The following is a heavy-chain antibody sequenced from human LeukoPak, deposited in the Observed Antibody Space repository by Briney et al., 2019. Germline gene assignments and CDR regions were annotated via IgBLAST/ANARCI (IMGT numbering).Heavy chain of an antibody. J-gene: IGHJ4*02. CDR1: GYTFTTYD. CDR3: ARSAEPYYFDY. Sequence: ASVKVSCKASGYTFTTYDINWVRQAAGQGLEWMGRIIPIFGTANYAQKFQGRVTITTDESTSTAYMELSSLRSEDTAVYYCARSAEPYYFDYWGQGTLVTVSS. V-gene: IGHV1-69*05. CDR2: IIPIFGTA.